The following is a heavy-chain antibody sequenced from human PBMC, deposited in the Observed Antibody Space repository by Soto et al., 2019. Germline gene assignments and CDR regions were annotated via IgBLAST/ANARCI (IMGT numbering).Heavy chain of an antibody. CDR1: GFTVDDYA. CDR3: AKDMKWGGMTTIHYFDS. D-gene: IGHD4-17*01. V-gene: IGHV3-9*01. J-gene: IGHJ4*02. Sequence: EAPLVESGGGLEQPGTSLRLSCVASGFTVDDYAMHWVRQAPGKGLEWVSGISANGDTIDYADSVKCRFTISRDNAKNSLFLQMNSLRPEDTALYYCAKDMKWGGMTTIHYFDSWGQGTQVTVSS. CDR2: ISANGDTI.